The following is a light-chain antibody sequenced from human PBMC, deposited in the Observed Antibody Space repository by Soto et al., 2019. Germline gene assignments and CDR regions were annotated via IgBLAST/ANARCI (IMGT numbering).Light chain of an antibody. CDR3: QQYGSSPRFT. CDR1: QSVSSSY. V-gene: IGKV3-20*01. Sequence: EIVLTQSPGTLSLSPGERATLSCRASQSVSSSYLAWYQQKPGQAHRLLIYGASSRATGIPDRFSGSGSGTDVTLTISRLEPEDFAVYYCQQYGSSPRFTFGPGTKVHIK. CDR2: GAS. J-gene: IGKJ3*01.